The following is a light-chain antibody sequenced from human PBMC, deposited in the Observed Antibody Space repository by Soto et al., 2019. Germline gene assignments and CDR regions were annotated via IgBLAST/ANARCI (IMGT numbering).Light chain of an antibody. V-gene: IGKV3-15*01. J-gene: IGKJ1*01. CDR3: QQYNNWWT. CDR1: QSVNRN. CDR2: AAS. Sequence: EIVMTQSPATLSVSPGARATLSCSASQSVNRNLAWYQQKPGQAPRLLISAASTRATGIPARFSGSGSETEFTLTISSLQSEDFAVYYCQQYNNWWTSGQGTKVA.